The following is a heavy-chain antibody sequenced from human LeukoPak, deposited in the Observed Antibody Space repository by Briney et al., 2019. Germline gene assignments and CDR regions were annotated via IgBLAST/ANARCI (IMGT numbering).Heavy chain of an antibody. D-gene: IGHD1-26*01. CDR1: GSTLNYAW. J-gene: IGHJ4*02. CDR2: IKSRASGGTT. Sequence: GGSLRLSCAGSGSTLNYAWMNWVRQAPGKGLEWVGRIKSRASGGTTDYAAPVKGRFIVSRDDSKNTVYLQMNSLQTEDAAVYYCTTAPAGTFDYWGQGTLVTVSS. V-gene: IGHV3-15*01. CDR3: TTAPAGTFDY.